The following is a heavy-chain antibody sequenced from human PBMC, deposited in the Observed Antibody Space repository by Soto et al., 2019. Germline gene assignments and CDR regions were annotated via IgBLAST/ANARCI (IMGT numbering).Heavy chain of an antibody. J-gene: IGHJ4*02. CDR2: ISGSGDST. D-gene: IGHD6-13*01. CDR1: GFTFSSYA. Sequence: EVQLLESGGGLVQPGGSLRLSCAASGFTFSSYAMSWVRQAPGKGLEWVSVISGSGDSTYYADYVKGRFTISRDNSKNTLYLQMNSLRAGHTAVYYCAKRGSSSYFDYWGQGTLVTVSS. V-gene: IGHV3-23*01. CDR3: AKRGSSSYFDY.